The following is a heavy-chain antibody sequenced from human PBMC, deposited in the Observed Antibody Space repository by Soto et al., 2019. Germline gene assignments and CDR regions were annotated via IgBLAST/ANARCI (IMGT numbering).Heavy chain of an antibody. V-gene: IGHV4-31*03. CDR2: IYYSGST. Sequence: QVQLQESGPGLVKPSQTLSLTCTVSGGSISSGGYYWSWIRQHPGKGLEWIGYIYYSGSTYYNPSRKSRVTISVATSKNQFPRKLSSVTAADTAVYYCAGGTGAPHYFDYWGQGTLVTVSS. CDR3: AGGTGAPHYFDY. D-gene: IGHD1-26*01. CDR1: GGSISSGGYY. J-gene: IGHJ4*02.